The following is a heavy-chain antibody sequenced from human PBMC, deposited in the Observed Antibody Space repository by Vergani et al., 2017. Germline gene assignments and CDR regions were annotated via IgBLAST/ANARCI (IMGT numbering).Heavy chain of an antibody. Sequence: EVQLVQSGAEVKKPGATMKISCKVSGYTFPDHYMHWVKQAPGKGLEWMGLVDPEDGETIYAEKFKGRVTIAADTSTDTAHLELSSLRSEDTAVYYCATTQTVTTGCMEVWGQGTTVIVSS. V-gene: IGHV1-69-2*01. D-gene: IGHD4-17*01. CDR2: VDPEDGET. CDR1: GYTFPDHY. CDR3: ATTQTVTTGCMEV. J-gene: IGHJ6*02.